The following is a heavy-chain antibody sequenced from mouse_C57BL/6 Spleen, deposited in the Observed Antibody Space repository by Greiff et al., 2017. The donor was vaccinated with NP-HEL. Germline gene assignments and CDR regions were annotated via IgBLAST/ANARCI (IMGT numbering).Heavy chain of an antibody. V-gene: IGHV14-2*01. D-gene: IGHD1-1*01. Sequence: VHVKQSGAELVKPGASVKLSCTASGFNIKDYYMHWVKQRTEQGLEWIGRIDPEDGETKYAPKFQGKATITADTSSNTAYLHLSSLTSEDTAVYYWVVITPVGGYFDVWGTGTTVTVSS. CDR1: GFNIKDYY. CDR3: VVITPVGGYFDV. J-gene: IGHJ1*03. CDR2: IDPEDGET.